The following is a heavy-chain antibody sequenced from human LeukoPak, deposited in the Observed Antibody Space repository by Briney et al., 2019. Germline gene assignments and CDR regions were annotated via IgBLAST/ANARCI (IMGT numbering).Heavy chain of an antibody. CDR2: INPNSGGT. CDR3: AIRGYSYGPSAFDI. J-gene: IGHJ3*02. V-gene: IGHV1-2*02. Sequence: ASVKVSCKASGGTFSSYAISWVRQAPGQGLEWMGWINPNSGGTNYAQKFQGRVTMTRDTSISTAYMELSRLRSDDTAVYYCAIRGYSYGPSAFDIWGQGTMVTVSS. D-gene: IGHD5-18*01. CDR1: GGTFSSYA.